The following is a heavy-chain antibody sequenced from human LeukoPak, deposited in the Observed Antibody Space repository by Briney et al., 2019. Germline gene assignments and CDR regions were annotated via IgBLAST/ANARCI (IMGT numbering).Heavy chain of an antibody. Sequence: SETLSHTCTVSGGSISSSTYYWAWIRQAPGKGLEWIGNINYDGSTYYTPSLRSRVTMSVDTSKSQFSLKLISLTAADTAVYYCARVQGPSGGDRYFDYWGQGTLVTVSS. CDR1: GGSISSSTYY. D-gene: IGHD4-17*01. CDR3: ARVQGPSGGDRYFDY. J-gene: IGHJ4*02. V-gene: IGHV4-39*01. CDR2: INYDGST.